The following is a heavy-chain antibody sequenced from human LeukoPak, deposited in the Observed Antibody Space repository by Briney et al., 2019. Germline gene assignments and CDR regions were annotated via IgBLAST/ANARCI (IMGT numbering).Heavy chain of an antibody. CDR3: VRDWDHFDFDS. CDR1: GFTFRDYW. J-gene: IGHJ5*01. V-gene: IGHV3-74*01. D-gene: IGHD1-26*01. Sequence: GGSLRLSCAAPGFTFRDYWMHWIRQAPGKGLVWVSRIKGDGSHTIYADSVKGRFTISRDNAKNTLYLQMKSLRVEDTALYYCVRDWDHFDFDSWGQGTLVTVSS. CDR2: IKGDGSHT.